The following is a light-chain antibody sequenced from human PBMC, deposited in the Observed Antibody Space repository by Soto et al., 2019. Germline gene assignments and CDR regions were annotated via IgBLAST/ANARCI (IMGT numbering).Light chain of an antibody. J-gene: IGLJ1*01. Sequence: QSVLTQPPSASGSHGQSVAISCTGTSSDVGGYNYVSWYQQHPRKAPKLMIYEVNKRPSGVPDRFSGSKSCNTASLTVSGLQAEDEADYYCSSYAGSSNVFGTGTNVTVL. V-gene: IGLV2-8*01. CDR1: SSDVGGYNY. CDR2: EVN. CDR3: SSYAGSSNV.